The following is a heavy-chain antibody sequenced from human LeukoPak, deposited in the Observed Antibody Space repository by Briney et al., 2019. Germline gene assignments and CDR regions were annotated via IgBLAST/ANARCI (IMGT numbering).Heavy chain of an antibody. Sequence: HPGGSLRLSCAASGFTFDDYAMHWVRLAPGKGLEWVSGISWNSGSIGYADSVKGRFTISRDNAKNSLYLQMNSLRAEDTALYYCAKAGTSSGPGEVDYWGQGTLVTVSS. CDR3: AKAGTSSGPGEVDY. CDR1: GFTFDDYA. D-gene: IGHD6-19*01. V-gene: IGHV3-9*01. J-gene: IGHJ4*02. CDR2: ISWNSGSI.